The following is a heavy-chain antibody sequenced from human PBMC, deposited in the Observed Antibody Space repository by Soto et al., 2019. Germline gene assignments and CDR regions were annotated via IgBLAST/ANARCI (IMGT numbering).Heavy chain of an antibody. CDR1: GFTFSDFY. J-gene: IGHJ4*02. V-gene: IGHV3-11*01. CDR2: ISSGSTNI. CDR3: ARDRNAAGSDY. D-gene: IGHD1-1*01. Sequence: QVQLVESGGGLVKPGGSLRLSCAASGFTFSDFYMSWIRQAPGKGLEWFSYISSGSTNIFYADSVKGRFTVSRDNAKNSVYLQMDSLRAEDTAVYYCARDRNAAGSDYWGQGTLVTVSS.